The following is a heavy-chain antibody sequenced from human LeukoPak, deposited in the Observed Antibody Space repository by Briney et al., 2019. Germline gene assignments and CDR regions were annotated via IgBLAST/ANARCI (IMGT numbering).Heavy chain of an antibody. CDR3: MKDLTGTWSFDY. CDR1: GFTFSNHF. Sequence: GGSLRLSCSTSGFTFSNHFMHWVRQAPGKGLEYVSSIGPNGASTLYADSVKGRFTISRDNSKNALYLQLTSLRLEDTALYYCMKDLTGTWSFDYWGQGTLVTVSS. J-gene: IGHJ4*02. V-gene: IGHV3-64D*06. D-gene: IGHD3-9*01. CDR2: IGPNGAST.